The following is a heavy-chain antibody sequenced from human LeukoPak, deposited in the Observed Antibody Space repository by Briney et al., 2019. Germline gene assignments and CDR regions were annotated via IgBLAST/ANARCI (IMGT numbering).Heavy chain of an antibody. V-gene: IGHV4-39*02. J-gene: IGHJ4*02. D-gene: IGHD1-26*01. CDR2: IYYSGST. Sequence: SETLSLTCTASGGSISSSSYYWGWIRQPPGKGLEWIGSIYYSGSTYYNPSLKSRVTISVDTSKNQFSLKLSSVTAADTAVYYCAREELGHWGQGTLVTVSS. CDR1: GGSISSSSYY. CDR3: AREELGH.